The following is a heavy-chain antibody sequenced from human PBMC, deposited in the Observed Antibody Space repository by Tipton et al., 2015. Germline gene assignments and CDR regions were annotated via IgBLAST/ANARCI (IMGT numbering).Heavy chain of an antibody. Sequence: GLVKPSETLSLTCAVSAYSISSDYYWGWIRQPPGKGLEWIGSISHSGNTYYNPSLRSRLTMSVESSKNQFSLRLSSATAADTAVYYCARLTGDYYDSATYDPTYIDYWGQGILVSVSS. CDR2: ISHSGNT. J-gene: IGHJ4*02. D-gene: IGHD3-22*01. CDR1: AYSISSDYY. CDR3: ARLTGDYYDSATYDPTYIDY. V-gene: IGHV4-38-2*01.